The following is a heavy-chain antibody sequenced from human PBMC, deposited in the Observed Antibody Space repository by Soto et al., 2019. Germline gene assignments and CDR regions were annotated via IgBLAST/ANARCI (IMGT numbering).Heavy chain of an antibody. J-gene: IGHJ6*03. CDR1: GFTFSSYA. CDR2: ISGSGGST. CDR3: AGRYGSGSYYNDFDYYYYYMDV. Sequence: GGSLRLSCAASGFTFSSYAMSWVRQAPGKGLEWVSAISGSGGSTYYADSVKGRFTISRDNSKNTLYLQMNSLRAEDTAVYYCAGRYGSGSYYNDFDYYYYYMDVWSKGTTVTVSS. D-gene: IGHD3-10*01. V-gene: IGHV3-23*01.